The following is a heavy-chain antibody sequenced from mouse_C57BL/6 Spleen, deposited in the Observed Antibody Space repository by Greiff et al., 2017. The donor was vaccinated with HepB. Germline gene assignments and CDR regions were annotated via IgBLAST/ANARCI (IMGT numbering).Heavy chain of an antibody. CDR1: GFTFSDYY. CDR2: INYDGSST. CDR3: ARDYDGYPDY. Sequence: EVMLVESEGGLVQPGSSMKLSCTASGFTFSDYYMAWVRHVPEKGLEWVANINYDGSSTYYLDSLKSRFIISRYNARKILYLQMSSLKSEDKATYYCARDYDGYPDYWGQGTTLTVSS. D-gene: IGHD2-3*01. J-gene: IGHJ2*01. V-gene: IGHV5-16*01.